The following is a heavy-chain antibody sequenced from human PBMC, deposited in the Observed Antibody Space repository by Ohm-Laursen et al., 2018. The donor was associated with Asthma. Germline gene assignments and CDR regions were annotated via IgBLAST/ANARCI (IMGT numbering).Heavy chain of an antibody. CDR3: ARVYYDFWSGYYFDY. J-gene: IGHJ4*02. V-gene: IGHV4-34*01. D-gene: IGHD3-3*01. CDR1: GGSFSGYY. CDR2: INHRGST. Sequence: SDTLSLTWAVYGGSFSGYYWSWIRQPPGKGLEWIGEINHRGSTNYNPSLKSRVTISVDTSKNQFSLKLSSVTAADTAVYYCARVYYDFWSGYYFDYWGQGTLVTVSS.